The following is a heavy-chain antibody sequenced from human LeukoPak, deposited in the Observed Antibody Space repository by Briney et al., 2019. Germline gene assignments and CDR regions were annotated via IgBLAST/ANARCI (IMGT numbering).Heavy chain of an antibody. D-gene: IGHD6-19*01. J-gene: IGHJ6*03. Sequence: GGSLRLSCAASGFTFSSYAMHWVRQAPGKGLEYVSAISSNGGSTYYANSVKGRFTISRDNSKNTLYLQMGSLRAEDMAVYYCAREGRQWLASRYYYYMDVWGKGTTVTVSS. V-gene: IGHV3-64*01. CDR3: AREGRQWLASRYYYYMDV. CDR1: GFTFSSYA. CDR2: ISSNGGST.